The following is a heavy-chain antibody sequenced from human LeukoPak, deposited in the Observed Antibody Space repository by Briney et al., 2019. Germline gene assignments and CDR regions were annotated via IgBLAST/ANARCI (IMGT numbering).Heavy chain of an antibody. CDR3: ARIGYYYDAFDI. V-gene: IGHV2-70*04. D-gene: IGHD3-10*01. J-gene: IGHJ3*02. CDR2: IDWDDDK. Sequence: SGPTLVNPTQTLTLTCTFSGFSLSTSGMRVSWIRQPPGKALEWLARIDWDDDKFYSTSLKTRLTVSKDTSKNQVVLTMTNMDPVDTATYYCARIGYYYDAFDIWGQGTMVTVSS. CDR1: GFSLSTSGMR.